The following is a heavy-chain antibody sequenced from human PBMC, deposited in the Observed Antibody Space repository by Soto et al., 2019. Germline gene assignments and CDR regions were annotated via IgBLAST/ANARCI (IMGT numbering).Heavy chain of an antibody. CDR1: GGSVSSGSYY. Sequence: SETLSLTCTVSGGSVSSGSYYWSWIRQPPGKGLEWIGYIYYSGSTNYNPSLKSRVTISVDTSKNQFSLKLSSVTAADTAVYYCARAERTTGTTWSFDPSGHGTLVTVS. CDR3: ARAERTTGTTWSFDP. CDR2: IYYSGST. J-gene: IGHJ5*02. D-gene: IGHD1-1*01. V-gene: IGHV4-61*01.